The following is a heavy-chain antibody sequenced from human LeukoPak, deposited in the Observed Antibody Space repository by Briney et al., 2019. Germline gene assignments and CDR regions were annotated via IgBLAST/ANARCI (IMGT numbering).Heavy chain of an antibody. CDR2: IYSSGST. CDR3: ARDRYDSVYNWFDP. J-gene: IGHJ5*02. V-gene: IGHV4-4*07. Sequence: SETLSLTCTVSDGSISSYYWSWIRQPAGKGLEWIGRIYSSGSTNYNPSLKSRATMSVDTSKNQFSLKLSSVTAADTAVYYCARDRYDSVYNWFDPWGQGTLVTVSS. D-gene: IGHD3-22*01. CDR1: DGSISSYY.